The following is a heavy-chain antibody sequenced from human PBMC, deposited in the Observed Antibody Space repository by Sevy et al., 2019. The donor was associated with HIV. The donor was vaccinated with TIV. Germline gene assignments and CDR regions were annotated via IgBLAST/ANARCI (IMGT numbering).Heavy chain of an antibody. V-gene: IGHV3-23*01. CDR2: FFRSGDVT. CDR1: GFTFSSYA. J-gene: IGHJ3*02. D-gene: IGHD3-22*01. Sequence: GGSLRLSCTASGFTFSSYAMNWVRQAPGKGLEWVSIFFRSGDVTYYADSVKGRFTISRDNSRNTLYLQMNSLRAEDTAVYYCAGARYDSSGSFDAFDIWGQGTMVTVSS. CDR3: AGARYDSSGSFDAFDI.